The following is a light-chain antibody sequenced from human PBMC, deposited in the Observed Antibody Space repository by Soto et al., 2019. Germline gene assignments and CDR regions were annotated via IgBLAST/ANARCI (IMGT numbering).Light chain of an antibody. CDR1: QGVGDS. CDR3: QQRGFWPLT. J-gene: IGKJ4*01. V-gene: IGKV3-11*01. Sequence: EIVLTQSPGTLSLSPGERATLSCRASQGVGDSLAWYQQKPCQAPSLLIFDASNRAAGIPARFSGGGSGTDFTLTISSLEPEDFAVYYCQQRGFWPLTFGGGTKVQIK. CDR2: DAS.